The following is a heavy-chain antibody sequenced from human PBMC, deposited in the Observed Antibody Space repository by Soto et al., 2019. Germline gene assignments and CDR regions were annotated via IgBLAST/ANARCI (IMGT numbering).Heavy chain of an antibody. CDR3: ARIRSSNNWFDP. Sequence: SGPTLVNPTQTLTLTCTFSGFSLSTSGMCVSWIRQPPGKALEWLARIDWDDDKYYSTSLKTRLTISKDTSKNQVVLTMTNMDPVDTATYYCARIRSSNNWFDPWGHGTLVTVSS. V-gene: IGHV2-70*11. CDR2: IDWDDDK. CDR1: GFSLSTSGMC. D-gene: IGHD2-2*01. J-gene: IGHJ5*02.